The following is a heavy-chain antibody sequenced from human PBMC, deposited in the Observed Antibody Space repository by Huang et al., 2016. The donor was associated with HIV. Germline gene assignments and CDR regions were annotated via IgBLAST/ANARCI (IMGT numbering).Heavy chain of an antibody. CDR1: GGSISSHY. CDR3: ARDSPQPT. J-gene: IGHJ5*02. CDR2: IDYSGST. D-gene: IGHD6-13*01. Sequence: QVQLQESGPGLVKPSETLSLTCSVSGGSISSHYWSWLRQPPGKAWEWIGSIDYSGSTNYNPSLKSRVTISVDTSKNQFSLKVTSVTAADSAVYFCARDSPQPTWGQGTLVTVSS. V-gene: IGHV4-59*11.